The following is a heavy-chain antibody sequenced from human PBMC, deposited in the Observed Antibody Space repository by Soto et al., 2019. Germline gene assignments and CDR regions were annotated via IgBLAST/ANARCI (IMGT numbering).Heavy chain of an antibody. Sequence: PSETLSLTCTVSGGSISSSSYYWGWIRQPPGKGLEWIGSIYYSGNTYYNPSLKSRVTISVDTSKNQFSLNLSSVTAADTAVYYCAVHKTVAPYYFDYWGQGTLVTVSS. CDR2: IYYSGNT. D-gene: IGHD6-19*01. CDR3: AVHKTVAPYYFDY. J-gene: IGHJ4*02. V-gene: IGHV4-39*01. CDR1: GGSISSSSYY.